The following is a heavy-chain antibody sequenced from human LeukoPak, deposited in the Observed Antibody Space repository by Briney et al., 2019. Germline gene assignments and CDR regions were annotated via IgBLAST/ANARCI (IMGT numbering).Heavy chain of an antibody. CDR3: ARDGQLYYDYVWGSYLDY. J-gene: IGHJ4*02. D-gene: IGHD3-16*02. CDR1: GFTFSSYA. V-gene: IGHV3-30-3*01. Sequence: GRSLRLSCAASGFTFSSYAMHWVRQAPGKGLEWVAVISYDGSNKYYADSVKGRFTIPRDNSKNTLYLQMNSLRAEDTAVYYCARDGQLYYDYVWGSYLDYWGQGTLVTVSS. CDR2: ISYDGSNK.